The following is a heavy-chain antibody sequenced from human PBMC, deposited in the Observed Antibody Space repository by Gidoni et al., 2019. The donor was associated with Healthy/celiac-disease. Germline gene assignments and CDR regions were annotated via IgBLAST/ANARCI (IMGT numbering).Heavy chain of an antibody. CDR3: TRNKDGSGSWGHYYYYYGMDV. V-gene: IGHV3-73*01. J-gene: IGHJ6*02. CDR1: GFTFIGSA. Sequence: EVQLVESGGGLVQPGGSLKLSCAASGFTFIGSAMPWVRQASGKGLEWVGRIRSKANSYATAYAASVKGRFTISRDDSKNTAYLQMNSLKTEDTAVYYCTRNKDGSGSWGHYYYYYGMDVWGQGTTVTVSS. CDR2: IRSKANSYAT. D-gene: IGHD3-10*01.